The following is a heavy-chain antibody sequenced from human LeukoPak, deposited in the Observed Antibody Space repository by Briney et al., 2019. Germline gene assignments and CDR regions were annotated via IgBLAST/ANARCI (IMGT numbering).Heavy chain of an antibody. V-gene: IGHV3-11*01. CDR3: ARSIGLTGGGVDV. CDR1: GFTFSDYN. Sequence: PGGALRLSCAASGFTFSDYNMNWVRQAPGKGLEWVSYITNGGSTIHHADSVKGRFTISRDNAKKTLYLQMNSLRAEDTAVYYCARSIGLTGGGVDVWGQGTTVTVSS. CDR2: ITNGGSTI. D-gene: IGHD3-9*01. J-gene: IGHJ6*02.